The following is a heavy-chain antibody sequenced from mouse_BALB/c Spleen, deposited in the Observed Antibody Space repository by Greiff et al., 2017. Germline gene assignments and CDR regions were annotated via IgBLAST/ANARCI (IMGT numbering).Heavy chain of an antibody. J-gene: IGHJ2*01. D-gene: IGHD1-1*01. Sequence: QVQLQQSGAELARPGASVKLSCKASGYTFTDYYINWVKQRTGQGLEWIGEIYPGSGNTYYNEKFKGKATLTADKSSSTAYMQLSSLTSEDSAVYFCARFYYGSSYGVFFDYWGQGTTLTVSS. CDR3: ARFYYGSSYGVFFDY. V-gene: IGHV1-77*01. CDR2: IYPGSGNT. CDR1: GYTFTDYY.